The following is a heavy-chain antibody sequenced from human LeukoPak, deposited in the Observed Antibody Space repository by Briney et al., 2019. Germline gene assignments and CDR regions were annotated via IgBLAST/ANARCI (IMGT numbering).Heavy chain of an antibody. V-gene: IGHV1-2*02. CDR2: INPNSGGT. Sequence: GASVKVSCKASGYTFTGYYMHWVRQAPGQGLEWMGWINPNSGGTNYAQKFRGRVTMTRDTSISTAYMELSRLRSDDTAVYYCARESIAVAGTGFDYWGQGTLVTVSS. J-gene: IGHJ4*02. CDR3: ARESIAVAGTGFDY. CDR1: GYTFTGYY. D-gene: IGHD6-19*01.